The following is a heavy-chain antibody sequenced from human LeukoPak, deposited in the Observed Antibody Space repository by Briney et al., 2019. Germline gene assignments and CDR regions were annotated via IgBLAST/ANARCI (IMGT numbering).Heavy chain of an antibody. CDR1: GYTFTSYY. J-gene: IGHJ4*02. CDR3: AREYDTSGRYAMSFDF. V-gene: IGHV1-2*02. D-gene: IGHD3-22*01. CDR2: INPNSGDT. Sequence: ASVKVSCKASGYTFTSYYMHWVRQAPGQGPEWMGWINPNSGDTHYAQKLQGRVTMTRDTSITTAYLELSTLRHDDTAMYYCAREYDTSGRYAMSFDFWGQGTLVTVSS.